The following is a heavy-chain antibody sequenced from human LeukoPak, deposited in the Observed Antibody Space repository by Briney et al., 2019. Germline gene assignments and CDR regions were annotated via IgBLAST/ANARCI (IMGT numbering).Heavy chain of an antibody. CDR2: IGTAGDT. CDR1: GFTFSSYD. V-gene: IGHV3-13*01. D-gene: IGHD6-13*01. Sequence: GGSLRLSCAASGFTFSSYDMHWVRQATGKGLEWVSGIGTAGDTYYPVSVKGRFTISRENAKNSLYLQMNSLRAGDTAVYYCARALSRYSSSWYPGSGDAFDIWGQGTMVTVSS. CDR3: ARALSRYSSSWYPGSGDAFDI. J-gene: IGHJ3*02.